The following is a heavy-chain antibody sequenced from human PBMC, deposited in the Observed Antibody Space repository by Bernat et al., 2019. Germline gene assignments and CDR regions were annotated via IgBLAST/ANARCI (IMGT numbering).Heavy chain of an antibody. CDR1: GFTFSNAW. V-gene: IGHV3-15*01. D-gene: IGHD2-2*01. CDR2: IKSKTDGGTT. Sequence: EVQLVESGGGLVKPGGSLRLSCAASGFTFSNAWMSWVRQAPGKGLEWVGRIKSKTDGGTTDYAAPVKGRFTISRDDSKNTLYLQMNSLKTEDTAVYYCTTDPRKPPRYCSSTSCLIPLFDYWGQGTLVTVSS. CDR3: TTDPRKPPRYCSSTSCLIPLFDY. J-gene: IGHJ4*02.